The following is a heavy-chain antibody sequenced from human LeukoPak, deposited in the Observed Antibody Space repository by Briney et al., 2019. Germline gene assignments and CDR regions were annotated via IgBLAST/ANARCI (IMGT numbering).Heavy chain of an antibody. J-gene: IGHJ3*02. Sequence: ASVKVSCKASGYTFTGYYMHWVRQAPGQGLEWMGWINPNSGGTNYAQKSQGRVTMTRDTSISTAYMELSRLRSDDTAVYYCARTPYDFWSGYYYSSWAFDIWGQGTMVTVSS. CDR2: INPNSGGT. CDR1: GYTFTGYY. V-gene: IGHV1-2*02. D-gene: IGHD3-3*01. CDR3: ARTPYDFWSGYYYSSWAFDI.